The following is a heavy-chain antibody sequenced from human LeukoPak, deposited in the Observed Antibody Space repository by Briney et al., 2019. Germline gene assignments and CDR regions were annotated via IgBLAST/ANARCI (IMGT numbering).Heavy chain of an antibody. Sequence: GGSLGLSCTASGFSFSDYYMSWIRQAPGKGLEWVSYITSSGGTVYYADSLKGRFTISRDNARNSLYLQMNSLKAEDTAVYYCARDDIIMGAANWGQGTLVTVSS. CDR1: GFSFSDYY. D-gene: IGHD1-26*01. J-gene: IGHJ4*02. CDR2: ITSSGGTV. CDR3: ARDDIIMGAAN. V-gene: IGHV3-11*01.